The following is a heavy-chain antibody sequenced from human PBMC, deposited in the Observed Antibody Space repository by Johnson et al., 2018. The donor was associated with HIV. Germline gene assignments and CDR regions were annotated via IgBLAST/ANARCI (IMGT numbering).Heavy chain of an antibody. CDR2: IYTGGST. J-gene: IGHJ3*02. CDR3: ASGAQFGNVSHDAFDI. CDR1: GFTVSRNY. Sequence: VQLVESGGGLVQPGGSLRLSCAASGFTVSRNYMSWVRQAPGKGLEWVSIIYTGGSTYYADSVKGRFNISRDNSKNTLYLQMNSLRAEDTAVYYCASGAQFGNVSHDAFDIWGQGTMVTVSS. D-gene: IGHD3-16*01. V-gene: IGHV3-66*01.